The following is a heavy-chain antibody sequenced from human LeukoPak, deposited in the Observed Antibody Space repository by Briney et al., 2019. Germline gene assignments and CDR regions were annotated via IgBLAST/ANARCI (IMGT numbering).Heavy chain of an antibody. J-gene: IGHJ4*02. CDR2: IGTSTSYI. Sequence: GGSLRLSCAASGFTFSTYIMNWVRQTPGKGLEWVSSIGTSTSYIYYADSVKGRFTISRDNAKNSLYLEMNSLRAEDTAVYYCAKELPRYSSGWYAYYFDYWGQGTLVTVSS. D-gene: IGHD6-19*01. CDR3: AKELPRYSSGWYAYYFDY. CDR1: GFTFSTYI. V-gene: IGHV3-21*01.